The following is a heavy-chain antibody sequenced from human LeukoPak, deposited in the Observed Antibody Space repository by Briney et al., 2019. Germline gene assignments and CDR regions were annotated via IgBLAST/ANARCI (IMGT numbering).Heavy chain of an antibody. CDR2: IYPGDSGP. J-gene: IGHJ3*01. V-gene: IGHV5-51*01. CDR1: GYSFTSDC. Sequence: RGESLKISCKVSGYSFTSDCIGWVRQMPGKGLEWMGIIYPGDSGPTYSPSFQGQVTISVDKSINTAYLQWSSLRASDTAMYYCGMSGDRVPLQDDVFDVWGQGTMVTVST. CDR3: GMSGDRVPLQDDVFDV. D-gene: IGHD1-26*01.